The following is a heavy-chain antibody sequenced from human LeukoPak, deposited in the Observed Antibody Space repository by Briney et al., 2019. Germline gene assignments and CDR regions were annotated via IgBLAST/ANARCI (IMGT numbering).Heavy chain of an antibody. D-gene: IGHD3-3*01. Sequence: GGSLRLSCAASGFTFSNYWMHWVRQAPGKGLEWVSSISSSSSYIYYADSVKGRFTISRDNAKNSLYLQMNSLRAEDTAVYYCATQGFWSGYYPHWGQGTLVTVSS. CDR3: ATQGFWSGYYPH. V-gene: IGHV3-21*01. CDR2: ISSSSSYI. CDR1: GFTFSNYW. J-gene: IGHJ4*02.